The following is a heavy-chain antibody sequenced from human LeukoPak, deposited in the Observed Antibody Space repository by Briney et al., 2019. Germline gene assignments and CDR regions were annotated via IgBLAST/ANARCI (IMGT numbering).Heavy chain of an antibody. D-gene: IGHD1-26*01. J-gene: IGHJ4*02. CDR1: GFTFTTYG. V-gene: IGHV3-30*03. Sequence: PGGSLRLSCAASGFTFTTYGMHWVRQAPGKGLEWVAIISYDGTYKYYVDSVKGRFTISRDNAGNSLYLQMHSLRAEDTAVYYCATTTGDFWGQGTLVTVSS. CDR3: ATTTGDF. CDR2: ISYDGTYK.